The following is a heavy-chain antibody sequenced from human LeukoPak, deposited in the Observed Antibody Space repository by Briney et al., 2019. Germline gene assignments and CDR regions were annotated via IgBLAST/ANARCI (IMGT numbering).Heavy chain of an antibody. D-gene: IGHD6-6*01. J-gene: IGHJ4*02. CDR2: IYHSGST. V-gene: IGHV4-38-2*01. CDR3: ARLDRAARPDY. CDR1: GYSISSGHY. Sequence: PSETLSLTCAVSGYSISSGHYWGWIRQPPGKGLEWIGSIYHSGSTYYNPSLKSRVTISVDTSENQFSLKLSSVTAADTAVYYCARLDRAARPDYWGQGTLVTVSS.